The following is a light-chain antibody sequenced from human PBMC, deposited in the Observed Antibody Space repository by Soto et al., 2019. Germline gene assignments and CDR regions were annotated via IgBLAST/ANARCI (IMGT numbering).Light chain of an antibody. CDR3: QQYGSSGT. CDR2: DAS. J-gene: IGKJ1*01. V-gene: IGKV3-20*01. Sequence: EIVMTQYTATLSVSPGERATLSCRASQSVSSYLAWYQQKPGQAPRLLIYDASNRATGIPARFSGSGSGTDFTLTISRLEPEDFAVYYCQQYGSSGTFGQGTKVDIK. CDR1: QSVSSY.